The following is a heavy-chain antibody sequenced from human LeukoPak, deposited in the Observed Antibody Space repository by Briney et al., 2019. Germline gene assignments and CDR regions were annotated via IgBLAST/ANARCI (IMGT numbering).Heavy chain of an antibody. D-gene: IGHD6-19*01. CDR2: MNPNSGNT. CDR3: AGKYSSYFDY. J-gene: IGHJ4*02. CDR1: GYTFTSYD. Sequence: ASVKVSCKASGYTFTSYDINWVRQATGQGLEWMGWMNPNSGNTGYAQKFQGRVTMTRDTSISTAYMELSRLRSDDTAVYYCAGKYSSYFDYWGQGTLVTVSS. V-gene: IGHV1-8*02.